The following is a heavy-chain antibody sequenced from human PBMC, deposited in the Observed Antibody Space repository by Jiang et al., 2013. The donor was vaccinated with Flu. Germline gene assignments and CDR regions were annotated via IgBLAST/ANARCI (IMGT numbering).Heavy chain of an antibody. J-gene: IGHJ4*02. CDR3: ARDVPYGDYGGFHFDY. D-gene: IGHD4-17*01. V-gene: IGHV1-46*01. CDR1: GYTFTSYY. Sequence: SGAEVKKPGASVKVSCKASGYTFTSYYMHWVRQAPGQGLEWMGIINPSGGSTSYAQKFQGRVTMTRDTSTSTVYMELSSLRSEDTAVYYCARDVPYGDYGGFHFDYWGQGTLVTVSS. CDR2: INPSGGST.